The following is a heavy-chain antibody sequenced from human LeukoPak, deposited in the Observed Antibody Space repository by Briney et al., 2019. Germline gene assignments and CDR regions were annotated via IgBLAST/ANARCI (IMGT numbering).Heavy chain of an antibody. CDR2: IKPDGGDK. Sequence: GGSLRPCCAASGFTFNDYCMSWVRQAPGKWLEWVANIKPDGGDKYYVDSVKGRFTIARDNGKNSMCLQMNSLIAEDTAVYYCARERGWELPSSFDSWGQGTLVTVSS. V-gene: IGHV3-7*01. J-gene: IGHJ4*02. CDR1: GFTFNDYC. D-gene: IGHD1-26*01. CDR3: ARERGWELPSSFDS.